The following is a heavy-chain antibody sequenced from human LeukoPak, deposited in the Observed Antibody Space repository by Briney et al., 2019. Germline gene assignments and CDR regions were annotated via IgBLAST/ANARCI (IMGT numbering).Heavy chain of an antibody. J-gene: IGHJ4*02. D-gene: IGHD2-8*02. CDR1: GDSINSNY. Sequence: SETLSLTCSVSGDSINSNYWSWMRQPPGKGLEWIGYIYYGGSTNYNPSLKSRVSMSVDTSKNQFSLNLSSVTAADTAVYHCARLLAGCPGGRSRAHFDYWGQGTLVTVSS. V-gene: IGHV4-59*01. CDR3: ARLLAGCPGGRSRAHFDY. CDR2: IYYGGST.